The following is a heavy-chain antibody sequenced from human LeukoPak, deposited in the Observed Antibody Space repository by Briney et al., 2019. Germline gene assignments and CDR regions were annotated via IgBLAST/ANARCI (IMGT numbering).Heavy chain of an antibody. CDR3: ARDRHDYGDYDLGY. CDR2: ISYDGSNK. V-gene: IGHV3-30*03. D-gene: IGHD4-17*01. CDR1: GFTFSSYG. J-gene: IGHJ4*02. Sequence: GRSLRLSCAASGFTFSSYGMHWVRQAPGKGLEWVAVISYDGSNKYYADSVKGRLTISRDNSKNTLYLQMSSLRAEDTAVYYCARDRHDYGDYDLGYWGQGTLVTVSS.